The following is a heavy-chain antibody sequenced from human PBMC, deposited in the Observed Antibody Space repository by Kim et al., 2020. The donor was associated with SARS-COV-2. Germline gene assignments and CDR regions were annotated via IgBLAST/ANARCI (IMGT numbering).Heavy chain of an antibody. CDR2: ISYDGSNK. Sequence: GGSLRLSCAASGFTFSSYGMHWVRQAPGKGLEWVAVISYDGSNKYYADSVKGRFTISRDNSKNTLYLQMNSLRAEDTALYYCAKDLSNYYGSGYGMDVWGQGTTVTVSS. V-gene: IGHV3-30*18. D-gene: IGHD3-10*01. J-gene: IGHJ6*02. CDR3: AKDLSNYYGSGYGMDV. CDR1: GFTFSSYG.